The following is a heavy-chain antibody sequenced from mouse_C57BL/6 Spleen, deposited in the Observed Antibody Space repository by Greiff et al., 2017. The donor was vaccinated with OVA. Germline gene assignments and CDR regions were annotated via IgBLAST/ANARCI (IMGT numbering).Heavy chain of an antibody. CDR1: GYTFTSYW. J-gene: IGHJ4*01. Sequence: QVQLKQPGAELVRPGSSVKLSCKASGYTFTSYWMHWVKQRPIQGLEWIGNIDPSDSETHYNQKFKDKATLTVDKSSSTAYMQLSSLTSEDSAVYYCAREGNYYAMDYWGQGTSVTVSS. CDR3: AREGNYYAMDY. V-gene: IGHV1-52*01. CDR2: IDPSDSET.